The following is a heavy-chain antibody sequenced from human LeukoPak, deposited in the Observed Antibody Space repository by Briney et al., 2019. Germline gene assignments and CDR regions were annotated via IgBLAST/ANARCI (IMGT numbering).Heavy chain of an antibody. J-gene: IGHJ4*02. CDR1: GGSIGSYY. D-gene: IGHD2-15*01. V-gene: IGHV4-59*01. CDR3: ASQGYCSGGSCRDY. Sequence: PSETLSLTCTVSGGSIGSYYWSWIRQPPGKGLEWIGYIYYSGSTNYNPSLKSRVTISVDTSKNQFSLKLSSVTAADTAVYYCASQGYCSGGSCRDYWGQGTLVTVSS. CDR2: IYYSGST.